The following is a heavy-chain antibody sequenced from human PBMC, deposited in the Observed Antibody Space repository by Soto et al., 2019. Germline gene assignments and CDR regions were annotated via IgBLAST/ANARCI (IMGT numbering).Heavy chain of an antibody. Sequence: SETLSLTCAVYGGSFSGYYWSWIRQPPGKGLEWIGEINHSGSTNYNPSLKSRVTISVDTSKNQFSLKLSSVTAADTAVYYCARGRGVLLWFGEDRGFDYWGQGTLVTVSS. D-gene: IGHD3-10*01. J-gene: IGHJ4*02. CDR1: GGSFSGYY. V-gene: IGHV4-34*01. CDR3: ARGRGVLLWFGEDRGFDY. CDR2: INHSGST.